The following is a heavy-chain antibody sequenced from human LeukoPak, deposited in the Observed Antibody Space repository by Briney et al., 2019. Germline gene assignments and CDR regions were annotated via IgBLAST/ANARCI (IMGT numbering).Heavy chain of an antibody. V-gene: IGHV1-18*01. CDR3: ARGGHDPYYFDY. J-gene: IGHJ4*02. D-gene: IGHD1-1*01. CDR1: GGTFSSYA. CDR2: ISAYNGNT. Sequence: ASVKVSCKASGGTFSSYAISWVRQAPGQGLEWMGWISAYNGNTNYAQKLQGRVTMTTDTSTSTAYMELRSLRSDDTAVYYCARGGHDPYYFDYWGQGTLVTVSS.